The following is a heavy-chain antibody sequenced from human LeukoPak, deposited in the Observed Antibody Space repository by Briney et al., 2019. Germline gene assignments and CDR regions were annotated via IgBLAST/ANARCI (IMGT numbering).Heavy chain of an antibody. CDR2: IIPIFGTA. CDR3: ARVRIVGATDAFDY. V-gene: IGHV1-69*13. Sequence: GASVKVSCKASGGTFSSYAISWVRQAPGQGLEWMGGIIPIFGTANYAQKFQGRVTITADESTSTAYMELRSLRSDDTAVYYCARVRIVGATDAFDYWGQGTLVTVSS. D-gene: IGHD1-26*01. CDR1: GGTFSSYA. J-gene: IGHJ4*02.